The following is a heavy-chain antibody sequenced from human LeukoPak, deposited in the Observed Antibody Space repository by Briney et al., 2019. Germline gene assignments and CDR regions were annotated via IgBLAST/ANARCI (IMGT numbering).Heavy chain of an antibody. CDR1: GDSISSYY. Sequence: PSETLSLTCTVSGDSISSYYWSWIRQPPGKGLEWIGYIYYSGSTNYNPSLKSRVTISVDTSKNQFSLKLSSVTAADTAVYYCARDGGGGTFDYWGQGTLVTVSS. J-gene: IGHJ4*02. CDR3: ARDGGGGTFDY. CDR2: IYYSGST. D-gene: IGHD2-15*01. V-gene: IGHV4-59*01.